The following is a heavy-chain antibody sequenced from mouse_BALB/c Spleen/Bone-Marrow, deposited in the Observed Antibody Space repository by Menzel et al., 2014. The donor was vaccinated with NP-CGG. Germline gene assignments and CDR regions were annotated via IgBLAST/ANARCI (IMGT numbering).Heavy chain of an antibody. Sequence: EVKLVESGGGLVKPGGSLKLSCSASGFTFSSSIMSWVRQTPEKRLEWVATISTGGTYTYYPDSVKGRFTISRDNAKNTLYLQMSSPKSEDTAVYYCSRGYGNCFDYWGQGTTLTVSS. CDR3: SRGYGNCFDY. CDR2: ISTGGTYT. CDR1: GFTFSSSI. D-gene: IGHD2-10*02. V-gene: IGHV5-6-4*01. J-gene: IGHJ2*01.